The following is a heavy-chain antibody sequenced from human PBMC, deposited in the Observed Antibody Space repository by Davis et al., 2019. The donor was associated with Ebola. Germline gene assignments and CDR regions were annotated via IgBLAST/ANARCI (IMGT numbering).Heavy chain of an antibody. Sequence: GESLKISCAASGFTVSSNYMNWVRQAPGKGLEWVSVIYSGSITYYADSVKGRFTISRDNSKNTMYLQMNSLRAKDTAVYYCARGSDSDYWGQGTLVTVSS. CDR3: ARGSDSDY. J-gene: IGHJ4*02. V-gene: IGHV3-66*01. CDR1: GFTVSSNY. CDR2: IYSGSIT.